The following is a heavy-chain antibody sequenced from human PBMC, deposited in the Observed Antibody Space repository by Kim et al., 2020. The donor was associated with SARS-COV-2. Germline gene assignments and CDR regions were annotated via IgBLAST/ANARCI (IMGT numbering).Heavy chain of an antibody. CDR3: ASGNSLPWYGHY. J-gene: IGHJ4*02. Sequence: GGSLRLSCAASGFTFSDYYMSWIRQAPGKGLEWVSYISSSSSYTNYADSVKGRFTISRDNAKNSLYLQMNSLRAEDTAVYYCASGNSLPWYGHYWGQGTLVTVSS. V-gene: IGHV3-11*06. CDR2: ISSSSSYT. D-gene: IGHD4-4*01. CDR1: GFTFSDYY.